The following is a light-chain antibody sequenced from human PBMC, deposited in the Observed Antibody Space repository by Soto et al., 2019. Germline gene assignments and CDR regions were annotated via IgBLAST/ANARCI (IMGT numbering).Light chain of an antibody. CDR1: QSISSY. Sequence: EIVLTQSPCTLSSCPGERATLSCRASQSISSYLAWYQQKPGQSPRLLIYGASSRATGIPDRFSGSGSGTDFTLTISRLEPEDFAVYYCQQYGSSPKTFGQGTKVDIK. V-gene: IGKV3-20*01. J-gene: IGKJ1*01. CDR2: GAS. CDR3: QQYGSSPKT.